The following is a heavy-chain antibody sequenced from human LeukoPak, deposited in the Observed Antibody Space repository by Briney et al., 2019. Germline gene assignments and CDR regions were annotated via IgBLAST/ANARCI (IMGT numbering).Heavy chain of an antibody. Sequence: GGSLRLSCAASGFTFSSYWMHWVRQAPGKGLVWVSRIDTDGSFTSYADSVRGRFTISRDNAKNKLYLQMSSLRAEDTAVYYCIRGTVGAPGNDYWGQGTLVTVSS. J-gene: IGHJ4*02. CDR2: IDTDGSFT. V-gene: IGHV3-74*01. D-gene: IGHD1-26*01. CDR3: IRGTVGAPGNDY. CDR1: GFTFSSYW.